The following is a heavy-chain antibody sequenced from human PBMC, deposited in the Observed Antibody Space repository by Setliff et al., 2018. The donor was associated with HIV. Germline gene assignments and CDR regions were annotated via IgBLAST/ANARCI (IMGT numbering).Heavy chain of an antibody. CDR1: GYSIRDKYY. CDR3: ARALAGGSGWNYFDL. D-gene: IGHD6-19*01. CDR2: VSHTGNT. V-gene: IGHV4-38-2*02. Sequence: SETLSLTCLASGYSIRDKYYWAWVRQPPGKGLEWIATVSHTGNTYSSPSLKSRVSISLHSSENQFSLRVFSATAADSAVYFCARALAGGSGWNYFDLWGPGTLVTVSS. J-gene: IGHJ4*02.